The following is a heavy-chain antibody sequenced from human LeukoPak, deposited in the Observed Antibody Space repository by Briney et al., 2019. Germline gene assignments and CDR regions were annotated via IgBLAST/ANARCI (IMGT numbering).Heavy chain of an antibody. CDR2: TYFRSKWYN. CDR3: ARGALNAFDI. Sequence: SRTLSLTCAISGDSVSSNSVAWNWIRQSPSRGLEWLGRTYFRSKWYNDYAVSVKSRITFNPDTSKNQFSLQLNSVTPEDTAVYFCARGALNAFDIWGQGTMVTVSS. D-gene: IGHD3-16*01. V-gene: IGHV6-1*01. CDR1: GDSVSSNSVA. J-gene: IGHJ3*02.